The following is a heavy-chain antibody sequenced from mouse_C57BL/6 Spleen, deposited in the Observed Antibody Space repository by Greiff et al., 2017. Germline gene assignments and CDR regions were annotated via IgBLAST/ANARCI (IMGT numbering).Heavy chain of an antibody. CDR2: IDPSDSYT. Sequence: QVQLKQSGAELVKPGASVKLSCKASGYTFTSYWMQWVKQRPGQGLEWIGEIDPSDSYTNYNQKFKGKATLTVDTSSSTAYRQLSSLTSEDSAVYYCAKPITTVVATNYYAMDYWGQGTSVTVSS. D-gene: IGHD1-1*01. V-gene: IGHV1-50*01. CDR1: GYTFTSYW. J-gene: IGHJ4*01. CDR3: AKPITTVVATNYYAMDY.